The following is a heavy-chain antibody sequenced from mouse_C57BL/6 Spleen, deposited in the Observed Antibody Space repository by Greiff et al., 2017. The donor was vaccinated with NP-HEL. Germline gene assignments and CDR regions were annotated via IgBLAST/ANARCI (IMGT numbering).Heavy chain of an antibody. CDR1: GYTFTSYW. Sequence: QVQLQQPGTELVKPGASVKLSCTASGYTFTSYWMHWVKQRPGQGLEWIGNINPSNGGTNYNEKFKSKATLTVDKSSSTAYMQLSSLTSEDSAVYYCATTMVTTSYYYAMDYWGQGTSVTVSS. CDR3: ATTMVTTSYYYAMDY. D-gene: IGHD2-1*01. V-gene: IGHV1-53*01. J-gene: IGHJ4*01. CDR2: INPSNGGT.